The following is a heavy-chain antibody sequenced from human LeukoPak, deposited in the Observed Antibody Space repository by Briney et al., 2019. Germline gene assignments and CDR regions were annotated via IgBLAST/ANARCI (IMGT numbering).Heavy chain of an antibody. CDR2: IYSSGST. CDR1: GGSINSSISH. CDR3: ARLSRGAFFYYGLDV. J-gene: IGHJ6*02. Sequence: SETLSLTCTVSGGSINSSISHWAWIRQPPGKGLEWIRTIYSSGSTHYNPSLKSRVTISVDTPKKQFSLKLTSVTVADTAVYYCARLSRGAFFYYGLDVWGQGTTVTVS. V-gene: IGHV4-39*01.